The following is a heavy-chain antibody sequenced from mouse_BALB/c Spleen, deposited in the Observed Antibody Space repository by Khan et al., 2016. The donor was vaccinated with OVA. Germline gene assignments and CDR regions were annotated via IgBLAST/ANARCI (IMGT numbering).Heavy chain of an antibody. CDR3: ANHGSSSAWLTY. J-gene: IGHJ3*01. V-gene: IGHV1-7*01. CDR2: INPSTGYT. CDR1: GYTFTSYW. Sequence: VKLKESGAELAKPGASVKMSCKASGYTFTSYWMHWVKQRPGQGLEWIGYINPSTGYTEYNQKFKDKATLTADKSSSTAYMQLSSLTSEDSAVYYCANHGSSSAWLTYWGQGTLVTVSA. D-gene: IGHD1-1*01.